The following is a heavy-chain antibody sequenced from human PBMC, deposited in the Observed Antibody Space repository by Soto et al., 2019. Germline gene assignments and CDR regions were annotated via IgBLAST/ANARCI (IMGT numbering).Heavy chain of an antibody. Sequence: SETLSLTCTVSGGSISSSSYYWGWIRQPPGKGLEWIGSIYYSGSTYYNPSLKSRVTISVDTSKNQFSLKLSSVTAADTAVYYCARDVDGGYQLLYYYYGMDVWGQGTTVTVSS. CDR2: IYYSGST. CDR1: GGSISSSSYY. CDR3: ARDVDGGYQLLYYYYGMDV. J-gene: IGHJ6*02. V-gene: IGHV4-39*07. D-gene: IGHD2-2*01.